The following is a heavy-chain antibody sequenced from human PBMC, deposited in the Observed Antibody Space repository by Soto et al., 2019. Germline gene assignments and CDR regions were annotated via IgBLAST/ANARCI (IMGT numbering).Heavy chain of an antibody. Sequence: GGSLRLSCAASGFTFSSYWMSWVRQAPGKGLEWVANIKQDGSEKYYVDSVKGRFTISRDNAKNSLYLQMNSLRAEDTAVYYCARRASVVVVAAAYNWFDPWGQGTLVTVSS. D-gene: IGHD2-15*01. V-gene: IGHV3-7*01. CDR1: GFTFSSYW. CDR3: ARRASVVVVAAAYNWFDP. CDR2: IKQDGSEK. J-gene: IGHJ5*02.